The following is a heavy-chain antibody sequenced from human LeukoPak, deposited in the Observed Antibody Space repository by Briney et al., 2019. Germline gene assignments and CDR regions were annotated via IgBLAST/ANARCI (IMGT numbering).Heavy chain of an antibody. V-gene: IGHV3-23*01. CDR2: ISGSGGST. CDR3: ARAYSGSYYSYFQH. J-gene: IGHJ1*01. D-gene: IGHD1-26*01. CDR1: GFTFSSYA. Sequence: GGSLRLSCAASGFTFSSYAMSWVRQAPGKGLEWVSAISGSGGSTYYADSVKGRFTISRDNAKNSLYLQMNSLRAEDTAVYYCARAYSGSYYSYFQHWGQGTLVTVSS.